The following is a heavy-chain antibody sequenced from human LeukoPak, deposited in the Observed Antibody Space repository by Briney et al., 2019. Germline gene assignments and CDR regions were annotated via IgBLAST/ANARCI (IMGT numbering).Heavy chain of an antibody. CDR1: GGSISNYY. V-gene: IGHV4-59*01. Sequence: SETLSLTCTVSGGSISNYYWGWIRQPPGKGLEWIGYIYYSGSTNYNPSLKSRVTISVDTSKNQFSLKVNSVTAADTAVYYCARRAASAIVYYYFYMDVWGKGTTVTVSS. CDR3: ARRAASAIVYYYFYMDV. CDR2: IYYSGST. D-gene: IGHD2-2*02. J-gene: IGHJ6*03.